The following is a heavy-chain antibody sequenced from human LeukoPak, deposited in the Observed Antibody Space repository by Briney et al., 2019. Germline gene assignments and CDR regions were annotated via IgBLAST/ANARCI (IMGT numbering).Heavy chain of an antibody. J-gene: IGHJ4*02. CDR1: GFTFSSYA. CDR2: ISGSGGST. V-gene: IGHV3-23*01. Sequence: PGGSLRLSCAASGFTFSSYAMSRVRQAPGKGLEWVSAISGSGGSTYYADSVKGRFTISRDNSKNTLYLQMNSLRAKDTAVYYCAAGYSSGWYVRYFDYWGQGTLVTVSS. D-gene: IGHD6-19*01. CDR3: AAGYSSGWYVRYFDY.